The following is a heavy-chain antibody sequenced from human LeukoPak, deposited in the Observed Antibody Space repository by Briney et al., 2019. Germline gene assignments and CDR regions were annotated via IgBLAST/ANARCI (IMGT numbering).Heavy chain of an antibody. V-gene: IGHV4-59*08. Sequence: SETLSLTCTVSGGSISSYYWSWIRQPPGKGLEWIGYIYYSGSTNYNPSLKSRVTISVDTSKNQFSLKLSSVTAADTAVYYCAIKATDYYDSSGFDYWGQGTLVTVSS. CDR3: AIKATDYYDSSGFDY. J-gene: IGHJ4*02. D-gene: IGHD3-22*01. CDR2: IYYSGST. CDR1: GGSISSYY.